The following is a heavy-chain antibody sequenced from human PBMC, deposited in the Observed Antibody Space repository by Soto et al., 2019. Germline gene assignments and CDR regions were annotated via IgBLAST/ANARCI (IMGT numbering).Heavy chain of an antibody. Sequence: GSGPTLVNPTQTLTLTCTFSGFSLSTTGVGVVWIRQPPGKALEWLALIYWNDDKRYSPSLKSRRTITKDTSKNQVVLSMTNMDPVDTATYYCLHKAYCSTTSCYIFDYWGQGSLVTVSS. D-gene: IGHD2-2*02. CDR1: GFSLSTTGVG. V-gene: IGHV2-5*01. J-gene: IGHJ4*02. CDR3: LHKAYCSTTSCYIFDY. CDR2: IYWNDDK.